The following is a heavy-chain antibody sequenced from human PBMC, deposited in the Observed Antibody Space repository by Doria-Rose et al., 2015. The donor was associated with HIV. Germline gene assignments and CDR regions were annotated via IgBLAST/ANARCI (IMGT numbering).Heavy chain of an antibody. D-gene: IGHD3-10*01. J-gene: IGHJ3*02. CDR3: ARGSYGAFDI. CDR2: IKQDGSEK. V-gene: IGHV3-7*01. CDR1: GFTFSTYR. Sequence: GSLRLSCAASGFTFSTYRMHWVRQAPGKGLEWVANIKQDGSEKSYVDSVEGRFTISRDGAKNSLYLQMNSLRAEDTAVYYCARGSYGAFDIWGQGTMITVSS.